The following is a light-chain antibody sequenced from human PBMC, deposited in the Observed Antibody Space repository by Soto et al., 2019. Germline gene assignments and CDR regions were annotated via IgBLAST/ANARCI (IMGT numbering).Light chain of an antibody. Sequence: ELTQPPSVSVAPGQTARITCGGNDIGSKSVHWYQQKPGQAPELVVYEDSDRPSGIPERFSGSNSGNTATLTISRVEAGDEADFYCQVWFSSRDQVVFGGGTQLT. CDR3: QVWFSSRDQVV. CDR1: DIGSKS. CDR2: EDS. V-gene: IGLV3-21*02. J-gene: IGLJ2*01.